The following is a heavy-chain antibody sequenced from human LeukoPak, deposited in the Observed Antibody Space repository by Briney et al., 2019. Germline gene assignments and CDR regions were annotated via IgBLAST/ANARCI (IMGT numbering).Heavy chain of an antibody. CDR2: INGDGSWT. CDR1: GNYW. J-gene: IGHJ4*02. Sequence: NPGGSLRLSCAASGNYWMHWVRQAPGKGLVWVSHINGDGSWTTYADSVKGRFTISKDNAKNTVYLQMNNLRAEDTAVYYCVSFYETYWGRGTLVTVSS. CDR3: VSFYETY. D-gene: IGHD2-2*01. V-gene: IGHV3-74*01.